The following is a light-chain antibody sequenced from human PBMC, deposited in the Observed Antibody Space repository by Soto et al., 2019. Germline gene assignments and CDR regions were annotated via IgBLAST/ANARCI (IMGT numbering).Light chain of an antibody. V-gene: IGKV3-11*01. J-gene: IGKJ4*01. CDR3: QQRSNWLT. CDR2: DAS. Sequence: EILLTQSPATLSLAPGEIATLSCRASQSVSSYLAWYQQKPGQAPRLLIYDASNRATGIPARFSGSGSGTDFTITISSLEPEDFAVYYCQQRSNWLTFGGGTKVEIK. CDR1: QSVSSY.